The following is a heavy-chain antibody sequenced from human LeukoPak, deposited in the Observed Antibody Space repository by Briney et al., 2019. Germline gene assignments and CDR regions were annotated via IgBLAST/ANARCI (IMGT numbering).Heavy chain of an antibody. CDR2: IKPDGSET. V-gene: IGHV3-7*01. CDR3: SASTPYYYYGMDV. D-gene: IGHD6-13*01. Sequence: GGSLRLSCVASRFTFSNHYMSWVRQAPGKGLEWVATIKPDGSETFYVDSVKGRFTVSRDNAKNSLYLQMNSLRAEDTAVYYCSASTPYYYYGMDVWGQGTTVTVSS. J-gene: IGHJ6*02. CDR1: RFTFSNHY.